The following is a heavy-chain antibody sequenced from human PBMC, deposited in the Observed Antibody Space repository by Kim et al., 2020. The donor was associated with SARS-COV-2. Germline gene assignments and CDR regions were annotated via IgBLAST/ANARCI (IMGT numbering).Heavy chain of an antibody. Sequence: KLKGRVTMNTDTSTSTAYLELRSLRSDDTAVYYCAREHRSQRRDGYNVDYWGQGTLVTVSS. V-gene: IGHV1-18*01. D-gene: IGHD5-12*01. J-gene: IGHJ4*02. CDR3: AREHRSQRRDGYNVDY.